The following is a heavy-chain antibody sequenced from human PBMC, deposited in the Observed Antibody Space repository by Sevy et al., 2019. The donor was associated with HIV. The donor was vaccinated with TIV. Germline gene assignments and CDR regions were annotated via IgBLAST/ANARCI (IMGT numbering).Heavy chain of an antibody. Sequence: GGSLRLSCAASGFTFSSYAMHWVRQAPGKGLECVAVISYDGSNKYYADSVKGRFTISRDNSKNTLYLQMNSLRAEDTAVYYCAREGGEIAARPDQLPFDYWGQGTLVTVSS. V-gene: IGHV3-30-3*01. CDR3: AREGGEIAARPDQLPFDY. CDR1: GFTFSSYA. D-gene: IGHD6-6*01. J-gene: IGHJ4*02. CDR2: ISYDGSNK.